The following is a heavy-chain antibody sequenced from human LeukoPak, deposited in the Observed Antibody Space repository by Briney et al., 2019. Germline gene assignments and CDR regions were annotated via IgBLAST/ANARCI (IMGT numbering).Heavy chain of an antibody. CDR1: GGSFSSGSYY. V-gene: IGHV4-61*01. D-gene: IGHD3-3*01. CDR2: IYYSGST. Sequence: SETLSLTCTVSGGSFSSGSYYWSWIRQPPGKGLEWIGYIYYSGSTNYNPSLKSRVTISVDTSKNQFSLKLSSVTAADTAVYYCARGFSEHYDFWSGYYKGGFDPWGQGTLVTVSS. CDR3: ARGFSEHYDFWSGYYKGGFDP. J-gene: IGHJ5*02.